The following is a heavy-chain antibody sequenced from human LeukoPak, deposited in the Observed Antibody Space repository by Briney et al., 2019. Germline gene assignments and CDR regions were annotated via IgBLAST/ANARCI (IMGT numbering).Heavy chain of an antibody. J-gene: IGHJ4*02. CDR2: INQSGST. Sequence: SDTLSLTYAVYGGSLRGYYWRWIRQPPGKGLEWIGEINQSGSTNYNPSLKSRVTISVDTSKNQFSLKLSSVTAADTAVYYCARGHSSSWYPNKLDYWGQGTLVTVSS. CDR3: ARGHSSSWYPNKLDY. V-gene: IGHV4-34*01. D-gene: IGHD6-13*01. CDR1: GGSLRGYY.